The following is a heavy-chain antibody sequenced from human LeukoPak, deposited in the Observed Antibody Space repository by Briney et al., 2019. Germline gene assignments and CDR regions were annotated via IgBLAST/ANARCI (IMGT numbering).Heavy chain of an antibody. V-gene: IGHV1-18*01. CDR3: ARERYSSSWYSSSKIYYFDY. Sequence: ASVKVSCKASGYTFTSYGISWVRQAPGQGLEWMGWISAYNGNTNYAQKLRGRVTMTTDTSTSTAYMELRSLRSDDTAVYYCARERYSSSWYSSSKIYYFDYWGQGTLVTVSS. D-gene: IGHD6-13*01. CDR2: ISAYNGNT. CDR1: GYTFTSYG. J-gene: IGHJ4*02.